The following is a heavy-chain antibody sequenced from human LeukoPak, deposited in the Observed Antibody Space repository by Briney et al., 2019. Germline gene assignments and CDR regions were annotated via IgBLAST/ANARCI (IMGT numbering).Heavy chain of an antibody. J-gene: IGHJ4*02. V-gene: IGHV1-3*01. Sequence: EASVKVSCKASGYTLTSYAMHWVRQAPGQRLEWMGWINAGNGNTKYSQKFQGRVTITRDTSASTAYMELSSLRSEDTAVYYCARQAYDSSGYPPFDWGQGTLVTVSS. CDR1: GYTLTSYA. CDR2: INAGNGNT. D-gene: IGHD3-22*01. CDR3: ARQAYDSSGYPPFD.